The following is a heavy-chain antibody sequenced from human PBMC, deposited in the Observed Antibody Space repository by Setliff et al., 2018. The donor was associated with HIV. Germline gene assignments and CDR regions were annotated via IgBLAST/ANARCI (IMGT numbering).Heavy chain of an antibody. J-gene: IGHJ6*03. CDR1: AYSISSGYY. CDR3: ACGAAAGTDYYYYYYMDV. V-gene: IGHV4-38-2*01. Sequence: SETLSLTCAVSAYSISSGYYWGWIRQPPGKGLEWIGYIYYSGSTNYNPSLKSRVTISVDTSKNQFSLKLSSVTAADTAVYYCACGAAAGTDYYYYYYMDVWGKGTTVTVSS. D-gene: IGHD6-13*01. CDR2: IYYSGST.